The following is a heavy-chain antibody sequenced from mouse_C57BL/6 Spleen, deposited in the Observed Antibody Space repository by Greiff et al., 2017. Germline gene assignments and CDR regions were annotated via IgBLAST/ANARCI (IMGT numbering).Heavy chain of an antibody. CDR3: AREAFTTGYFDY. J-gene: IGHJ2*01. D-gene: IGHD1-1*01. CDR1: GYSITSGYY. Sequence: EVQLQESGPGLVKPSQSLSLTCSVTGYSITSGYYWNWIRQFPGNKLEWMGYISYDGSNNYNPSLKNRISITRDTSKNQFFLKLNSVTTEDTATYYCAREAFTTGYFDYWGQGTTLTVSS. V-gene: IGHV3-6*01. CDR2: ISYDGSN.